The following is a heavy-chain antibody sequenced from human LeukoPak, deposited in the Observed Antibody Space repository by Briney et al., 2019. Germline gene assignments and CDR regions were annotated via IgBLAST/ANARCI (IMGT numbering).Heavy chain of an antibody. J-gene: IGHJ4*02. CDR1: GYTFTGSY. Sequence: ASVKVSCKASGYTFTGSYMHWVRQAPGQGLEWMGRINPNSGGTNYAQKFQGRVTMTRDTSISTAYMELSRLRSDDTAVYYCARERRYYYDSSGYYYPHYWGQGTLVTVSS. D-gene: IGHD3-22*01. V-gene: IGHV1-2*06. CDR2: INPNSGGT. CDR3: ARERRYYYDSSGYYYPHY.